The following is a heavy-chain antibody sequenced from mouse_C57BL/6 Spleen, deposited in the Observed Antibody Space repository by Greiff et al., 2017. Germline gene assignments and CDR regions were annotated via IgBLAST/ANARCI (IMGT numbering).Heavy chain of an antibody. CDR3: ARVDGYDNYFDY. V-gene: IGHV3-6*01. D-gene: IGHD2-2*01. CDR2: ISYGGSN. CDR1: GYSITSGYY. Sequence: EVHLVESGPGLVKPSQSLSLTCSVTGYSITSGYYWNWLRPFPGNKLEWMGYISYGGSNNYNPSLKNRISITRDKSKNQFFLKLNSVTNEDKATYYCARVDGYDNYFDYWGQGTTLTVSS. J-gene: IGHJ2*01.